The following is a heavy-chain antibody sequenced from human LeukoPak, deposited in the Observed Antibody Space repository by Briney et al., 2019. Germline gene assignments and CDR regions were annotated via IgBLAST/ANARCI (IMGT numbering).Heavy chain of an antibody. CDR3: AKDLGGSYPILDY. J-gene: IGHJ4*02. Sequence: GGSLRLSCAASGFTFSSYGMHWVRQAPGKGLEWVAVISYDGSNKYYADSVKGRFTISRDNSKNTLYLQMNSLRAEDTAVYYCAKDLGGSYPILDYWGQGTLVTVSS. CDR2: ISYDGSNK. V-gene: IGHV3-30*18. CDR1: GFTFSSYG. D-gene: IGHD1-26*01.